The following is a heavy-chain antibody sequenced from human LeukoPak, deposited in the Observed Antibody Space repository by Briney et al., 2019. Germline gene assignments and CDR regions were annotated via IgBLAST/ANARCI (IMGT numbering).Heavy chain of an antibody. CDR1: GFTFDDYA. J-gene: IGHJ4*02. V-gene: IGHV3-9*03. CDR3: AKGTSYGFGHFDY. CDR2: ITWNSGSM. Sequence: QAGGSLRLSCAASGFTFDDYAMHWVRQAPGKGLEWVSGITWNSGSMGYADSVKGRFTISRDNAKNSLYLQMNSLRAEDMALYHCAKGTSYGFGHFDYWGQGTLVTVAS. D-gene: IGHD3-10*01.